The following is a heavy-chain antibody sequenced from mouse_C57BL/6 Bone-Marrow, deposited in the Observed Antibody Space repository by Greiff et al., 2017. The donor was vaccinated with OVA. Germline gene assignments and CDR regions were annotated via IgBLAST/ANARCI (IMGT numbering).Heavy chain of an antibody. CDR1: GYTFTSYW. V-gene: IGHV1-55*01. Sequence: VQLQQPGAELVKPGASVKMSCKASGYTFTSYWITWVKQRPGQGLEWIGDIYPGSGSTNYNVKFKGKATLTVDTSSSTAYMLLSSLTSEDSAVYLCARREVTTVEGTGWYFDVWGTGTTVTVSA. J-gene: IGHJ1*03. CDR2: IYPGSGST. CDR3: ARREVTTVEGTGWYFDV. D-gene: IGHD1-1*01.